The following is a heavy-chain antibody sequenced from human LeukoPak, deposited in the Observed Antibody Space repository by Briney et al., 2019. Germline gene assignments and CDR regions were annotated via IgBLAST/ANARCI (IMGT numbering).Heavy chain of an antibody. D-gene: IGHD3-22*01. CDR1: GFTFSSYG. CDR3: AKVLHYYDSSLDY. CDR2: ISYDGSNK. V-gene: IGHV3-30*18. Sequence: GGSLRLSCAASGFTFSSYGMHWVRQAPGKGLEWVAVISYDGSNKYYADSVKGRFTISRDNSKNTLYLQMNSLRAEDTAVYYCAKVLHYYDSSLDYWGQGTLVTVSS. J-gene: IGHJ4*02.